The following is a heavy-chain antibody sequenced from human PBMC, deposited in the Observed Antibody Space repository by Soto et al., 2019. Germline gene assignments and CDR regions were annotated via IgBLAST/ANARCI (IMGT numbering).Heavy chain of an antibody. CDR2: IYATGTT. V-gene: IGHV4-4*07. Sequence: SETLSLTCTVSGASIRGFYWSWIRKSAGKGLEWIGRIYATGTTDYNPSLKSRVMMSVDKSKKQFSLKLRSVTGADTAVYYCVRYGTKTLRDWFDPWGQGTSVTVSS. D-gene: IGHD1-1*01. CDR1: GASIRGFY. J-gene: IGHJ5*02. CDR3: VRYGTKTLRDWFDP.